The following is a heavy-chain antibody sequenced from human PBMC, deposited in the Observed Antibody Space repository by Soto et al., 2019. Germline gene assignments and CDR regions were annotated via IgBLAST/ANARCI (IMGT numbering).Heavy chain of an antibody. CDR1: GFTFSSYA. D-gene: IGHD6-13*01. J-gene: IGHJ1*01. CDR3: AKDLLPVEGSSWYWIEYFQH. CDR2: ISGSGGST. Sequence: GALKISCAASGFTFSSYAMSWVRQAPGKGLEWVSAISGSGGSTYYADSVKGRFTISRDNSKNTLYLQMNSLRAEDTAVYYCAKDLLPVEGSSWYWIEYFQHWGQGTLVTVSS. V-gene: IGHV3-23*01.